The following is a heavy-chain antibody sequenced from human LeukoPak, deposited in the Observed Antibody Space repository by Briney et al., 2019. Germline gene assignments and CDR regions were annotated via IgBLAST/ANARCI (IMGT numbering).Heavy chain of an antibody. V-gene: IGHV4-61*09. CDR1: GGSIRSGSYY. CDR2: IYTRGTT. Sequence: SETLSLTCTVSGGSIRSGSYYWSWIRQPAGKGLEWIGHIYTRGTTNYNPSVKSRVTVSLDASKNQISLKLSSVTAADTAIYYCARVYTVMGATTVDHYHYYMDVWGKGTTVTVSS. J-gene: IGHJ6*03. CDR3: ARVYTVMGATTVDHYHYYMDV. D-gene: IGHD5-18*01.